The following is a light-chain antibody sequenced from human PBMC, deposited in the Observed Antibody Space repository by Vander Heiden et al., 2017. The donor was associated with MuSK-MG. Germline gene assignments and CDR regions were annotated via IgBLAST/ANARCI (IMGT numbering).Light chain of an antibody. Sequence: SYVLTQPPSVSVAPGQTARITCGGDNIGTKRVHWYQQRPGQAPVLVSFYDSDRPSGIPERFSGSNSGSTAALTISGVEGGDEADYFCQVWDSSSDHGVFGGGTKLTVL. V-gene: IGLV3-21*04. CDR1: NIGTKR. CDR3: QVWDSSSDHGV. J-gene: IGLJ3*02. CDR2: YDS.